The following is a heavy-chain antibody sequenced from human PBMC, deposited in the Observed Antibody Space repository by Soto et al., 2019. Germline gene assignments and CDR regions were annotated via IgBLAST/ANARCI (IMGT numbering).Heavy chain of an antibody. CDR2: IFSNGGKR. CDR3: AQDVGNQIQLDY. CDR1: GFTFDDHA. D-gene: IGHD4-4*01. Sequence: GGSLRLSCEASGFTFDDHAMYWVRQAPGKGLEWVAGIFSNGGKRGYAASVEGRFTISRDNAKNSLYLQMDSLRAEDTALYYCAQDVGNQIQLDYWGQGTLVTVSS. J-gene: IGHJ4*02. V-gene: IGHV3-9*01.